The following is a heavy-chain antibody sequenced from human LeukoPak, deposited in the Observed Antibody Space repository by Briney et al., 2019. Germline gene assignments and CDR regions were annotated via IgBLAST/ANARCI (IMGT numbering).Heavy chain of an antibody. CDR2: INPSGGST. V-gene: IGHV1-46*01. Sequence: ASVKVSCKASGYTFTSYYMHWVRQAPGQGLEWMGIINPSGGSTSYAQKFQGRVTMTRDTSTSTVYMELSSLRSEDTAVYYWGGGGFYDFWSGWSYYYYGMDVGGQGTTVTVSS. D-gene: IGHD3-3*01. J-gene: IGHJ6*02. CDR3: GGGGFYDFWSGWSYYYYGMDV. CDR1: GYTFTSYY.